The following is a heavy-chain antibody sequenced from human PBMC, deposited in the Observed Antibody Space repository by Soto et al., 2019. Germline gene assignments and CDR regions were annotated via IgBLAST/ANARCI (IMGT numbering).Heavy chain of an antibody. CDR2: ISGSALCT. CDR1: GLTFSDYP. V-gene: IGHV3-23*01. CDR3: AKPQSGSYYAAFDV. J-gene: IGHJ3*01. Sequence: EVQLLESGGGLVQPGGSLRLSCAVSGLTFSDYPMDWVRQAPGKGLEWISRISGSALCTYYADSVKGRFPISRYNSNNTLYLEMSSLRGEDTAVYYCAKPQSGSYYAAFDVWGQGTMVTVSS. D-gene: IGHD1-26*01.